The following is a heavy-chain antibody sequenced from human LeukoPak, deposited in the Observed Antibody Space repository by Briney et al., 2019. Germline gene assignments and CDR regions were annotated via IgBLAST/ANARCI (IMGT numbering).Heavy chain of an antibody. CDR2: ISGSGGRT. Sequence: GGSLRLSCTTSGFTFSSYVMSWVRQAPGKGLEWVSGISGSGGRTYYADSVQGRFTISRDISKNTLYLQMNSLRAEDTAVYYCARGGKSSYFDYWGQGTLVTVSS. J-gene: IGHJ4*02. CDR3: ARGGKSSYFDY. V-gene: IGHV3-23*01. CDR1: GFTFSSYV.